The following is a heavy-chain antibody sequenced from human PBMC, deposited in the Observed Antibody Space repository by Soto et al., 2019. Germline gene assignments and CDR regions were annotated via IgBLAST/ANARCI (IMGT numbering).Heavy chain of an antibody. CDR1: GGSISRYY. Sequence: SETLSLTCTVSGGSISRYYWSWIRQSPGKGLEWIGYIFYSGSTNYNPSLESRVTISVDTSKNQFSLKLTSVTAADTAVYYCARAQRIVGSSTTYWYFDLWGRGTLVTVSS. V-gene: IGHV4-59*01. J-gene: IGHJ2*01. D-gene: IGHD1-26*01. CDR2: IFYSGST. CDR3: ARAQRIVGSSTTYWYFDL.